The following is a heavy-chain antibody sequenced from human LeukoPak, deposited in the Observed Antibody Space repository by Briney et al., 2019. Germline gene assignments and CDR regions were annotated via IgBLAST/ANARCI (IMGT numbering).Heavy chain of an antibody. J-gene: IGHJ4*02. D-gene: IGHD6-19*01. V-gene: IGHV1-18*01. Sequence: ASVKVSCKASGYTFTSYGISWVRQAPGQELEWMGWISPYNGNTNYAQKLKGRVTMTTDTSTGTAYMDLRSLRSDDTAVYYCARGIAVAVRFDYWGQGTLVTVSS. CDR3: ARGIAVAVRFDY. CDR1: GYTFTSYG. CDR2: ISPYNGNT.